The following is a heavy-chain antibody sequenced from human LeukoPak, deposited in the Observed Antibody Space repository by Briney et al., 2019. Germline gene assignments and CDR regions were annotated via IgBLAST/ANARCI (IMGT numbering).Heavy chain of an antibody. CDR3: VRVVMRLRWDSGGYFDY. CDR2: ISSSSSTI. J-gene: IGHJ4*02. CDR1: GFTFSSYS. V-gene: IGHV3-48*04. D-gene: IGHD4-23*01. Sequence: GGSLRLSCAASGFTFSSYSMNWVRQAPGKGLEWVSYISSSSSTIYYADSVKGRFTISRDNAKNSLYLQMNSLRAEDTAVYYCVRVVMRLRWDSGGYFDYWGQGTLVTVSS.